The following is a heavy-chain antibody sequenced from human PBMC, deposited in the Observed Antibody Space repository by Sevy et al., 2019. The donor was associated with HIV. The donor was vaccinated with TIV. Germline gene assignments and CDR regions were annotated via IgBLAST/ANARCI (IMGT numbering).Heavy chain of an antibody. V-gene: IGHV3-11*01. J-gene: IGHJ4*02. CDR1: GFIFSDYY. CDR2: ISGSGNTI. CDR3: ARAGGSWALRY. Sequence: GGCLRLSCAASGFIFSDYYMSCIRQAPGKGLEWVSYISGSGNTIYYTDSVKGRFTVSRDNAKDSLYLQMNSLGAEDTAVYYCARAGGSWALRYWGQGSLVTVSS. D-gene: IGHD1-26*01.